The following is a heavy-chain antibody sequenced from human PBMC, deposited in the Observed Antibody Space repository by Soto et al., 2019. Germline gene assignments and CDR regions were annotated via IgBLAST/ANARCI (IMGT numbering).Heavy chain of an antibody. V-gene: IGHV4-4*02. CDR2: IFHDGTA. CDR1: GVSISSGNW. J-gene: IGHJ4*02. Sequence: SETLSLTCAASGVSISSGNWWTWVRQSPQRGLEYIGEIFHDGTANYYPSFERRVAISVDTSKNQFSLKLTSVTAADTAIYFCARIVYDTRLNYMYFDFWGQGTRVTFSS. D-gene: IGHD3-10*01. CDR3: ARIVYDTRLNYMYFDF.